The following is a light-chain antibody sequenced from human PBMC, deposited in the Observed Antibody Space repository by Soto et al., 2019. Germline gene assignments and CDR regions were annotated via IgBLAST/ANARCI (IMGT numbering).Light chain of an antibody. CDR3: QTWATGLWV. J-gene: IGLJ3*02. CDR1: SGHSSYA. CDR2: LNSDGSH. V-gene: IGLV4-69*01. Sequence: QPVLTQSPSASASLGASVKLTCTLSSGHSSYAIAWHQQQPEKGPRYLMKLNSDGSHTKGDAIPDRFSGSSSGAERYLTISSPQSEDEADYYCQTWATGLWVFGGGTKLTVL.